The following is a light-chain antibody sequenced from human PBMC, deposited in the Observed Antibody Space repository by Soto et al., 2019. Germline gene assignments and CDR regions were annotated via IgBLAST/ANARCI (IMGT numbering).Light chain of an antibody. J-gene: IGKJ4*01. CDR2: GAS. V-gene: IGKV3-15*01. Sequence: EMVMTQSPATLSVSPGERATLSCRASQSVSTNLAWYQQKPGQAPRLLIYGASTRATGIPARFSGSGSGTEFTLTISSLQSEDFAVYSCQQYNNWPLTFGGGTKV. CDR3: QQYNNWPLT. CDR1: QSVSTN.